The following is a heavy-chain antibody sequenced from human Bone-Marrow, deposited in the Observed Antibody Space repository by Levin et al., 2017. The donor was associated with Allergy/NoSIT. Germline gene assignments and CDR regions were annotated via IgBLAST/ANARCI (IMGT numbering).Heavy chain of an antibody. CDR2: IWYDGSKE. Sequence: LSLTCGVSGFSLRSFAMHWVRQAPGKGLEWVALIWYDGSKEYYADSVKGRFTISRDNSKNTLYLDMNSLRVEDTALYFCARSLLSAGPTSVTPYLDYWGQGTLVTVSS. J-gene: IGHJ4*02. CDR1: GFSLRSFA. D-gene: IGHD4-17*01. V-gene: IGHV3-33*01. CDR3: ARSLLSAGPTSVTPYLDY.